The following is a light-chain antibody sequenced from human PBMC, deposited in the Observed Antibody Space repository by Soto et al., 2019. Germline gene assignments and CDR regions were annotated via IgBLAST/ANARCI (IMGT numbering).Light chain of an antibody. V-gene: IGKV2-30*02. CDR3: MQGTHWPIT. J-gene: IGKJ5*01. Sequence: DVVMTQSPLSLTVTLGQPAAISCMSNQSPVHSDGIAYFSWFQQRPGRSPRRLIYKVSNRDSGVPARFSGSGSGTDFALKISRVEAEDVGVYYCMQGTHWPITFGQGTRLEI. CDR1: QSPVHSDGIAY. CDR2: KVS.